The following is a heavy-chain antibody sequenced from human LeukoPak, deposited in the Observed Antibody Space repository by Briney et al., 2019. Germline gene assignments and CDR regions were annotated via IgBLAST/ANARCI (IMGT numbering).Heavy chain of an antibody. CDR3: ARGYYDSWSGYLRSCFDY. CDR2: INHSGST. CDR1: GGSFSGYY. V-gene: IGHV4-34*01. D-gene: IGHD3-3*01. Sequence: SETLSLTCAVYGGSFSGYYWSWIRQPPGKGLEWIGEINHSGSTNYNPSLKSRVTISVDTSKNQFSLKLSSVTAADTAVYYCARGYYDSWSGYLRSCFDYWGQGTLVTVSS. J-gene: IGHJ4*02.